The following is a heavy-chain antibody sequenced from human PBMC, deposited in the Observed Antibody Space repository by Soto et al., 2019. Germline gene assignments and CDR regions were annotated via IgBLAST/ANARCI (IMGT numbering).Heavy chain of an antibody. Sequence: MQLVQSGPEVKKPGTSVKVSCKASGFTFTSSAVQWVRQARGQRLEWIGWIVVGSGRTNYAQKFQERVTITRDMSTSTSYMELSSLLSEDAAVYYCAEGFGEYDSFEVWGQWTMVTVSS. J-gene: IGHJ3*01. CDR1: GFTFTSSA. CDR3: AEGFGEYDSFEV. D-gene: IGHD3-10*01. CDR2: IVVGSGRT. V-gene: IGHV1-58*01.